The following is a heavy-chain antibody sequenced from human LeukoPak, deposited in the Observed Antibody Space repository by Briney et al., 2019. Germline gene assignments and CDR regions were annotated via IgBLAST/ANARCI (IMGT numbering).Heavy chain of an antibody. CDR3: ARIGSPGAFDI. CDR1: GGSISSYY. CDR2: IYYSGST. J-gene: IGHJ3*02. Sequence: KTSETLSLTCTVPGGSISSYYWSWIRQPPGKGLEWIGYIYYSGSTNYNPSLKSRVTISVDTSKNQFSLKLSSVTAADTAVYYCARIGSPGAFDIWGQGTMVTVSS. V-gene: IGHV4-59*01.